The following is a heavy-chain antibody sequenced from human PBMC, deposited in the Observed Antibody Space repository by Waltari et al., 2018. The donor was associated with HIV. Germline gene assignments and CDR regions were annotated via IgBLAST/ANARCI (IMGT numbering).Heavy chain of an antibody. CDR3: ARHESSSSN. Sequence: QLQLQESGPGLVKPSETLSLTCTVSGGPISSSSYYWGWIRQPPGKGREWIGSIYYSGSTYYNPSLKSRVTISVDTSKNQFSLKLSSVTAADTAVYYCARHESSSSNWGQGTLVTVSS. CDR2: IYYSGST. CDR1: GGPISSSSYY. V-gene: IGHV4-39*01. D-gene: IGHD6-6*01. J-gene: IGHJ4*02.